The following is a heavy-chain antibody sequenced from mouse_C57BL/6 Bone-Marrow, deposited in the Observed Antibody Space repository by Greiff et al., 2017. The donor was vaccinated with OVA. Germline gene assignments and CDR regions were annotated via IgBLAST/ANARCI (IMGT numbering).Heavy chain of an antibody. CDR2: IHPNSGST. J-gene: IGHJ2*01. V-gene: IGHV1-64*01. CDR3: ARGYYGSSYDFDY. Sequence: QVQLQQPGAELVKPGASVKLSCKASGYTFTSYWMHWVKQRPGQGLEWIGMIHPNSGSTNYNEKFKSKATLTVDKSSSTAYMQLSSPTSEDSAVYYCARGYYGSSYDFDYWGQGTTLTVSS. D-gene: IGHD1-1*01. CDR1: GYTFTSYW.